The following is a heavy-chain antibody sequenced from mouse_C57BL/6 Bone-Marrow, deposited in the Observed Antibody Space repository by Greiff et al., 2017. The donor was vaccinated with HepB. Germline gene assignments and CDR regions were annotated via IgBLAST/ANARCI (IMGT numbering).Heavy chain of an antibody. D-gene: IGHD2-5*01. J-gene: IGHJ3*01. Sequence: EVQLHESGPELVKPGASVKISCKASGYSFTGYYMNWVKQSPEKSLEWIGEINPSTGGTTYNQKFKAKATLTVDKSSSTAYMQLKSLTSEDSAVYYCARSSYYSNYEFAYWGQGTLVTVSA. CDR2: INPSTGGT. CDR3: ARSSYYSNYEFAY. V-gene: IGHV1-42*01. CDR1: GYSFTGYY.